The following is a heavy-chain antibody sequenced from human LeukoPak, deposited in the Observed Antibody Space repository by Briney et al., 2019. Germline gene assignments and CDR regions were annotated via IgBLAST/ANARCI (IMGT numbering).Heavy chain of an antibody. V-gene: IGHV3-7*04. J-gene: IGHJ4*02. CDR1: GFTFSSYW. CDR3: ARDRDILTGYGVYYFDY. Sequence: PGGSLRLSCAASGFTFSSYWMSWVRQAPGKGLEWVANIKQDGSEKYYVDSVKGRFTISRDNAKNSLYLQMNSLRAEDTAVYYCARDRDILTGYGVYYFDYWGQGTLVTVSS. D-gene: IGHD3-9*01. CDR2: IKQDGSEK.